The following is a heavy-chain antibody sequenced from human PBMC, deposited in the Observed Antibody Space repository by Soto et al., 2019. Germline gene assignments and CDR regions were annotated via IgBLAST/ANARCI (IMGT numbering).Heavy chain of an antibody. CDR2: IYWDDDK. J-gene: IGHJ4*02. D-gene: IGHD3-3*01. Sequence: QITLNESGPTVVKPTETLTLTCTFSGFSLTTSGVGVGWVRQSPGKAPEWLAFIYWDDDKRYSTSLKSRLTITKDTSKNQVVLTMANVDPADTATYYCGHRVLRAVFGLVTTTAIYFDFWGQGTPVVVSS. CDR3: GHRVLRAVFGLVTTTAIYFDF. CDR1: GFSLTTSGVG. V-gene: IGHV2-5*02.